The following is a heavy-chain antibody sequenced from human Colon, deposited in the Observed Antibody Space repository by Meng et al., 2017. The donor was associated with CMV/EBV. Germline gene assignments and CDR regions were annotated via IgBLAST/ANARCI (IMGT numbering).Heavy chain of an antibody. CDR2: MRSDGSDK. CDR3: AKVDESRGWEYFDY. J-gene: IGHJ4*02. V-gene: IGHV3-30*02. CDR1: GFTFSSYS. D-gene: IGHD6-19*01. Sequence: GESLKISCAASGFTFSSYSMNWVRQAPGKGLDWVAFMRSDGSDKFYAESVKGRFTISRDISKNTLYLQMNSLRAADTALYYCAKVDESRGWEYFDYWGQGTLVTVSS.